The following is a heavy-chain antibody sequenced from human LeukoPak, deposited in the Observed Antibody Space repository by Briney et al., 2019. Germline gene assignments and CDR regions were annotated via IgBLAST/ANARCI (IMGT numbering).Heavy chain of an antibody. CDR3: ARCLGIGACYFDY. V-gene: IGHV4-59*01. Sequence: PSETLSLTCTVSGGSISSYYWSWIRQPPGKGLEWIGYIYYSGSTNYNPSLKSRVTISVDTSKNQFSLKLSSVTAADTAVYYCARCLGIGACYFDYWGQGTLVTVSS. CDR1: GGSISSYY. J-gene: IGHJ4*02. D-gene: IGHD6-13*01. CDR2: IYYSGST.